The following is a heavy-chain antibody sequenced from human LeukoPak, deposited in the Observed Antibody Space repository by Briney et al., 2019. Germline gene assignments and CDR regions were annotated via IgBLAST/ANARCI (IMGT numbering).Heavy chain of an antibody. CDR2: FLPIDSDP. V-gene: IGHV5-51*01. CDR3: ARAYCTGACSNNLGY. CDR1: GYSFTNYW. D-gene: IGHD2-8*02. J-gene: IGHJ4*02. Sequence: GGSLKISCKGSGYSFTNYWLGWAGQMPGKGLEWMELFLPIDSDPRSRPSFQGQVPIPVDKSITTAYLQWSGLKPSDTALYYCARAYCTGACSNNLGYWVQGTLVTVSS.